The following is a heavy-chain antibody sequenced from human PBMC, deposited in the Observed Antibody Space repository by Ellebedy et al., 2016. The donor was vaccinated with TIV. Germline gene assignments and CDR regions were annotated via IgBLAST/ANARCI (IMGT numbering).Heavy chain of an antibody. CDR2: INQDGNEK. Sequence: GESLKISCVASGFTFSNSWMSWVRQAPGKGLEWLANINQDGNEKNHVDSVKGRFTISRDNAKNSLFLQMNNLRAEDTAVYFWARHTTMAYLFDYWGQGALVTVSS. J-gene: IGHJ4*02. D-gene: IGHD1-1*01. V-gene: IGHV3-7*03. CDR3: ARHTTMAYLFDY. CDR1: GFTFSNSW.